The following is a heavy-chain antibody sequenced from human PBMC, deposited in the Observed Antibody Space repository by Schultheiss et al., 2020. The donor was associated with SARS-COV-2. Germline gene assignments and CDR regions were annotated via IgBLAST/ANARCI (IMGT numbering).Heavy chain of an antibody. CDR1: RFTFSNYA. CDR3: VRAGYDSSAYYGSPYFDY. J-gene: IGHJ4*02. Sequence: AGSLRLSCTASRFTFSNYALHWVRQAPGKGLEWVTLISYDGNSKYYADSVKGRFTISRDNSKNILFLQMSSLRAEDTAVYYCVRAGYDSSAYYGSPYFDYWGQGTLVTVSS. V-gene: IGHV3-30-3*01. CDR2: ISYDGNSK. D-gene: IGHD3-22*01.